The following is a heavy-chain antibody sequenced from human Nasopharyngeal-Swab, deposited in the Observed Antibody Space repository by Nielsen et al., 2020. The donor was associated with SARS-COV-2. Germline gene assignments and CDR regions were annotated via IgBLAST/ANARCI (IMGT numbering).Heavy chain of an antibody. J-gene: IGHJ4*02. D-gene: IGHD6-13*01. Sequence: SETLSLTCTVFGASISSSTYYWGWIRQPPGKGLECIGSINHSGRTYYNPSLNSRVTISVDTSNNQFSLKLTSVTAADTAVYFCARHPGGSWYEAFDSWGQGSLVTVSS. CDR3: ARHPGGSWYEAFDS. CDR1: GASISSSTYY. CDR2: INHSGRT. V-gene: IGHV4-39*01.